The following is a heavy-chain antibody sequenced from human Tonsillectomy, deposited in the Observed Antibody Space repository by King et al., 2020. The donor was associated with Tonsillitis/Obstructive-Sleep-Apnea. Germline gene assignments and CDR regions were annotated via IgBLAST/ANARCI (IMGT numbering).Heavy chain of an antibody. CDR2: ISYDGSNK. Sequence: VQLVESGGGVVQPGRSLRLSCAASGFTFSTYAMHWVRQAPGKGLEWVALISYDGSNKHYADSLKGRFTISRDNSKNRLYLQMNSLRAEDTAVYYCAREGPASRGQQQHYAYYGLDVWGQGTTVTVSS. CDR3: AREGPASRGQQQHYAYYGLDV. J-gene: IGHJ6*02. D-gene: IGHD6-13*01. CDR1: GFTFSTYA. V-gene: IGHV3-30*01.